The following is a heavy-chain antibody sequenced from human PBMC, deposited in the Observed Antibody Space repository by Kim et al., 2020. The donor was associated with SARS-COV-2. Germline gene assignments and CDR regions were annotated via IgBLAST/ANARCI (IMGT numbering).Heavy chain of an antibody. D-gene: IGHD1-26*01. CDR3: VRVLLGAGGYFQY. Sequence: GGSLRLSCAGSGFIFSSYWMHWVRQAPGKGLVWVSRITSDGNSATYADSVKGRVTITRDNAKNKLYLQMDSLRADDTAVYYCVRVLLGAGGYFQYWGQGAAVSVS. V-gene: IGHV3-74*01. CDR2: ITSDGNSA. CDR1: GFIFSSYW. J-gene: IGHJ1*01.